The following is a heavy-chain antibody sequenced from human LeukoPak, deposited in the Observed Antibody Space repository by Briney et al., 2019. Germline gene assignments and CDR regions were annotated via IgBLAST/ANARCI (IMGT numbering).Heavy chain of an antibody. CDR1: GGSISGTNYY. Sequence: SETLSLTCSVSGGSISGTNYYWAWIRQPPEKGLEWIGTIYYSGSTYYNVSLKSRVTISVDTSKNQFSLKLSSVTAADTAVYYCASRRYSSSSGFDYWGQGTLVTVSS. J-gene: IGHJ4*02. D-gene: IGHD6-6*01. CDR2: IYYSGST. CDR3: ASRRYSSSSGFDY. V-gene: IGHV4-39*07.